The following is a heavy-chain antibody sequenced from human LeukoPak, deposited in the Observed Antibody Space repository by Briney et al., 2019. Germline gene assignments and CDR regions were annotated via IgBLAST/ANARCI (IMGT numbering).Heavy chain of an antibody. CDR1: GGSIRSSY. D-gene: IGHD4-11*01. CDR2: IYNVGST. Sequence: SETLSLTCTVSGGSIRSSYWSWIRQPAGKGLEWIGRIYNVGSTNYNPSLKSRITMSVDTSKNQFSLKLSSVTAADTAVYYCARQDYTSYYYYYMDVWGKGTTVTISS. CDR3: ARQDYTSYYYYYMDV. J-gene: IGHJ6*03. V-gene: IGHV4-4*07.